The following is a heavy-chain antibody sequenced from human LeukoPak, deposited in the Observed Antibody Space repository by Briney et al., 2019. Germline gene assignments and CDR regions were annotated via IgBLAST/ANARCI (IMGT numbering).Heavy chain of an antibody. CDR3: ANSPARTGY. J-gene: IGHJ4*02. CDR1: GFTFDDYG. V-gene: IGHV3-20*04. D-gene: IGHD1-26*01. CDR2: INWNGGST. Sequence: GGSLRLSCAASGFTFDDYGMSWVRQAPGKGLEWVSGINWNGGSTGYADSVKGRFAISRDNSKNTLYLQMNSLRAEDTAVYYCANSPARTGYWGQGTLVTVSS.